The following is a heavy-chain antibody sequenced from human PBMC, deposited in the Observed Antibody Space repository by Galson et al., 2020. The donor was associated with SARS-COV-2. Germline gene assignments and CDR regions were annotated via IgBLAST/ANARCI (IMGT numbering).Heavy chain of an antibody. CDR1: GFTFTNAW. CDR3: TFMTTLVVGDSADY. D-gene: IGHD2-2*01. V-gene: IGHV3-15*05. CDR2: IKSRTDGGRA. J-gene: IGHJ4*02. Sequence: GGSLRLSCAASGFTFTNAWMSWVRQAPGKGLEWVGRIKSRTDGGRADHAAAVKGRFTVSRDDLTNTLFLQMNSLKTEDTAVYYCTFMTTLVVGDSADYWGQGTLVTVSS.